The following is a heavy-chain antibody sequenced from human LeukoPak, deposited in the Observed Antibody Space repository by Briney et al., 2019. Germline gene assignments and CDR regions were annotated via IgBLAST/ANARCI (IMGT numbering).Heavy chain of an antibody. CDR3: ARVFYDILTGYYNWFDP. V-gene: IGHV1-69*01. CDR1: GGTLSSYA. Sequence: SVKVSCKASGGTLSSYAISWVRQAPGQGLEWKGGIIPIFGTANYAQKFQGRVTITADESTSTAYMELSSLRSEDTAVYYCARVFYDILTGYYNWFDPWGQGTLVTVSS. J-gene: IGHJ5*02. CDR2: IIPIFGTA. D-gene: IGHD3-9*01.